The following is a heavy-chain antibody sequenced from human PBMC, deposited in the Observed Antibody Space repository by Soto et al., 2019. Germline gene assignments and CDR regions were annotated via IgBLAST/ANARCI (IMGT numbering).Heavy chain of an antibody. D-gene: IGHD3-10*01. CDR3: ARGTRATQYYFYFHGMDV. CDR1: GGSINSYY. CDR2: ISHSGTT. Sequence: TLSLTCTVSGGSINSYYWSWIRQSPGKRLEWIGYISHSGTTNYNPSLKSRLTISLNTAKNQFSLKLRSVTAADTAVYYCARGTRATQYYFYFHGMDVWGQGTTVTVSS. J-gene: IGHJ6*02. V-gene: IGHV4-59*01.